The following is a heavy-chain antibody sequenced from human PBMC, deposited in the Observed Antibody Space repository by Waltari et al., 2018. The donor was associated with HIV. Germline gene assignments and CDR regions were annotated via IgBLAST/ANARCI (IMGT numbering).Heavy chain of an antibody. CDR1: GCRCGSLS. CDR2: ISSSSSTI. D-gene: IGHD6-13*01. J-gene: IGHJ4*02. CDR3: AKDKGYSSSWNFDY. Sequence: EVQLVESGGGLGQPGGSRRRSWATGGCRCGSLSMNWVRQAPGKGLEWLAYISSSSSTIYYADSVRGRFTVSRDNAKKSLYLQMNSLRAEDTAVYYCAKDKGYSSSWNFDYWGQGTLVTVSS. V-gene: IGHV3-48*01.